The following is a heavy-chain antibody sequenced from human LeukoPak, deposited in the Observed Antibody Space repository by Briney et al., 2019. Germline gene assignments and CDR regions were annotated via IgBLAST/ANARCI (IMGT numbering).Heavy chain of an antibody. CDR2: ISVGSAYI. D-gene: IGHD4-11*01. V-gene: IGHV3-21*06. Sequence: RGSRRHSCAASGFTFSSYEMNWVRQAPGKGLEWVSSISVGSAYISYPASVKGRFTISKDHAKNSLYLQLNSLRDEDSAVYYCARGLQYHEPLYFDTCGEG. CDR1: GFTFSSYE. J-gene: IGHJ4*02. CDR3: ARGLQYHEPLYFDT.